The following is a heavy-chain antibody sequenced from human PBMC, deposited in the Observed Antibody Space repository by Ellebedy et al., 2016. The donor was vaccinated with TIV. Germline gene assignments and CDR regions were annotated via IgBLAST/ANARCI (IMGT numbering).Heavy chain of an antibody. Sequence: SETLSLTCTVSGGSIRSYYWSWIRQPPGKGLEWIGYIYYGGDTNYHPSLKSRVTISVDTSRNQLSLRLTSVTTADTAVYYCASGGYYDILTGYYGESLPFDYWGQGTLVTVSS. CDR2: IYYGGDT. D-gene: IGHD3-9*01. V-gene: IGHV4-59*13. CDR3: ASGGYYDILTGYYGESLPFDY. CDR1: GGSIRSYY. J-gene: IGHJ4*02.